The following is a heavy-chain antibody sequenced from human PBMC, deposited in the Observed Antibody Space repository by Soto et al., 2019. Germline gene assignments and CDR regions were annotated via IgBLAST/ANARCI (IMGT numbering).Heavy chain of an antibody. D-gene: IGHD5-12*01. CDR3: ARETSGYELIDH. J-gene: IGHJ4*02. Sequence: EVQLVESGGGLVKPGGSLRLSCAASGFTFSSYSMNWVRQAPGKGLEWVSSISSSSSYIYYADSVKGRFTIARDNAKNSLYLQMNSLRAEDTAVYYCARETSGYELIDHWGQGTLVTVSS. CDR1: GFTFSSYS. V-gene: IGHV3-21*01. CDR2: ISSSSSYI.